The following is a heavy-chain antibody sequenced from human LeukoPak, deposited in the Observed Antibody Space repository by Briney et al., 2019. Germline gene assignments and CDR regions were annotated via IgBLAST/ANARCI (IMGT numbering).Heavy chain of an antibody. Sequence: ASVKVSCKASGYTFTSYYMHWVRQAPGQGLEWMGIINPSGGSTSYAQKFQGRVTMTRDMSTSTVYMELSSLRSEDTAVYYCARGSYYYDSSGYSPFDAFDIWGQGTMVTVSS. D-gene: IGHD3-22*01. CDR3: ARGSYYYDSSGYSPFDAFDI. V-gene: IGHV1-46*01. CDR1: GYTFTSYY. J-gene: IGHJ3*02. CDR2: INPSGGST.